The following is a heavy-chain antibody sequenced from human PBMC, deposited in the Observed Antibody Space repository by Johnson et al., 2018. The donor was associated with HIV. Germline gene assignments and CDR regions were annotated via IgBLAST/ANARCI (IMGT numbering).Heavy chain of an antibody. D-gene: IGHD3-22*01. J-gene: IGHJ3*02. Sequence: VQLVESGGGVVRPGGSLRLSCVASGFTFDDYGMSWVRQAPGKGLEWVSGINWNGGSTGYADSVKGRFTISRDNAKNSLYLQMNSLRVEDTALYYCAKGRLWMIDGYAFDIWGQGTMVSVSS. CDR3: AKGRLWMIDGYAFDI. CDR2: INWNGGST. V-gene: IGHV3-20*04. CDR1: GFTFDDYG.